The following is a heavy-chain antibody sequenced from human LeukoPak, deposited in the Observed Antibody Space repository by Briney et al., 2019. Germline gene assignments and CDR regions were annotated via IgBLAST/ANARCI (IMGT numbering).Heavy chain of an antibody. J-gene: IGHJ3*02. D-gene: IGHD5-18*01. CDR1: GFTFSSYA. V-gene: IGHV3-30*01. Sequence: GRSLRLSCAASGFTFSSYAMHWVRQAPGKGLEWVAVISYDGSNKYYADSVKGRFTISRDNSKNTLYLQMNSLRAEDTAVYYCASTRGGYPDDAFDIWGQETMVTVSS. CDR3: ASTRGGYPDDAFDI. CDR2: ISYDGSNK.